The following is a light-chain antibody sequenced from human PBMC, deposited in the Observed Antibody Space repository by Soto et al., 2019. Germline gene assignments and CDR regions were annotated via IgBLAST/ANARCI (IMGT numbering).Light chain of an antibody. Sequence: QAVVTQEPSLTVSPGGTVTITCASSTGAVTSGLAPFWFQQKPGQAPRPLIYDISNKHSWTPARFSGSLLGGKAALTLSGAQPEDEAEYYCLLSYSGGYWVFGGGTKLTVL. CDR1: TGAVTSGLA. CDR3: LLSYSGGYWV. CDR2: DIS. J-gene: IGLJ3*02. V-gene: IGLV7-46*01.